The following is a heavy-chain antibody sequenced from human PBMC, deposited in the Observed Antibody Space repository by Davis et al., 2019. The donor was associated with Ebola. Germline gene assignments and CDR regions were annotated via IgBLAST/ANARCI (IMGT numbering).Heavy chain of an antibody. D-gene: IGHD6-19*01. CDR3: AKGDNSGWYGFDY. CDR2: INNDGSIT. CDR1: GFTFSSSW. Sequence: PGGSLRLSCAASGFTFSSSWMHWVRQAPGKGLVWVSLINNDGSITTYADSVKGRFTISRDNSKNTLSLQMNSLRAEDTAVYYCAKGDNSGWYGFDYWGQGTLVTVSS. J-gene: IGHJ4*02. V-gene: IGHV3-74*01.